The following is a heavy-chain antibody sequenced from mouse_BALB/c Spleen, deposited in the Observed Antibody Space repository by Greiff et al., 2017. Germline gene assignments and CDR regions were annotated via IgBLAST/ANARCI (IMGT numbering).Heavy chain of an antibody. CDR3: TRAGGRAGFAY. D-gene: IGHD1-1*02. V-gene: IGHV1-59*01. CDR2: IDPSDSYT. Sequence: QVQLQQSGAELVRPGASVKMSCKASGYTFTSYWMHWVKQRPGQGLEWIGVIDPSDSYTSYNQKFKGKATLTVDTSSSTAYMQLSSLTSEDSAVYYCTRAGGRAGFAYWGQGTLVTVSA. J-gene: IGHJ3*01. CDR1: GYTFTSYW.